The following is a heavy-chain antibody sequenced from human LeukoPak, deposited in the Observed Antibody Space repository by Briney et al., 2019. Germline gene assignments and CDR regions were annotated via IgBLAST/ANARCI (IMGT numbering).Heavy chain of an antibody. CDR1: GGSISSYY. V-gene: IGHV4-4*07. J-gene: IGHJ4*02. CDR3: ARDTGKSGYPDY. CDR2: IYSSGII. Sequence: SETLSLTCTVSGGSISSYYWSWIRQPAGKAPEWIGRIYSSGIINYNPSLKSRVTMSLDNSKNQLSLKLSYVTAADTAVYYCARDTGKSGYPDYWGEGTLVSVSS. D-gene: IGHD3-3*01.